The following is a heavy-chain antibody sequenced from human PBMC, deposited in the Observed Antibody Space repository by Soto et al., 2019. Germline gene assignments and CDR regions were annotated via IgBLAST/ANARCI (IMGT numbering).Heavy chain of an antibody. V-gene: IGHV1-8*01. CDR2: MNPNRGNT. J-gene: IGHJ6*03. Sequence: ASVKVSCKASGYTFTSYDINWVRQATGQGLEWMGWMNPNRGNTGYAQKFQGRVTMTRNTSISTAYMELSSLRSEDTAVYYCARGGSITMPGYYMDVWGKGTTVTVSS. CDR3: ARGGSITMPGYYMDV. CDR1: GYTFTSYD. D-gene: IGHD3-3*01.